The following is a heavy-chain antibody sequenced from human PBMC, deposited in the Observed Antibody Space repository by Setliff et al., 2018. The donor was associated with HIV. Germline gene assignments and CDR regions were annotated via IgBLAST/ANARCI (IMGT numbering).Heavy chain of an antibody. V-gene: IGHV1-2*06. Sequence: ASVKVSCKASGYMFRGFHMHWVRQVAGQGLEWMGRINPNSGGTNYAQKFQGRVTMTRDTSISTAYMELSRLRSDDTALYYCARGQSPGYAYSGSYGAFDIWGQGTMVTVSS. D-gene: IGHD1-26*01. CDR1: GYMFRGFH. J-gene: IGHJ3*02. CDR3: ARGQSPGYAYSGSYGAFDI. CDR2: INPNSGGT.